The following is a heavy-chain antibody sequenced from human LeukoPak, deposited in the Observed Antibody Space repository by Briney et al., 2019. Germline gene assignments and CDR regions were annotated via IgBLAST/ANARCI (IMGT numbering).Heavy chain of an antibody. J-gene: IGHJ4*02. D-gene: IGHD7-27*01. CDR2: INPSGGST. Sequence: ASVKVSRKASGYTFTSYYMHWVRQAPGQGLEWMGIINPSGGSTSYAQKFQGRVTMTRDTSTSTVYMELSSLRSEDTAVYYCARATGGNYFDYWGQGTLVTVSS. V-gene: IGHV1-46*01. CDR3: ARATGGNYFDY. CDR1: GYTFTSYY.